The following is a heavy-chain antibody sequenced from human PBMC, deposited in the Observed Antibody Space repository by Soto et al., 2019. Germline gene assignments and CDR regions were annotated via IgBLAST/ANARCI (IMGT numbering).Heavy chain of an antibody. D-gene: IGHD2-15*01. CDR1: GGTFSSYA. Sequence: QVQLVQSGAEVRQPASSVKVSCKTSGGTFSSYAISWVRQAPGQGLEWMGGIVPIVDTSTYAQKFQGRVTITADESTSTDYMELSSLRSDDTAIYYCGRVVAIPDYPDHWGQGTLFTVSS. CDR2: IVPIVDTS. J-gene: IGHJ4*02. CDR3: GRVVAIPDYPDH. V-gene: IGHV1-69*12.